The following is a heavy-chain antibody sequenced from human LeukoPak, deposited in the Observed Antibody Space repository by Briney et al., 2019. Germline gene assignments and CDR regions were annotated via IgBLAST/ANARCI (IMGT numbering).Heavy chain of an antibody. CDR1: GYTFTSYG. D-gene: IGHD2-2*01. V-gene: IGHV1-18*04. J-gene: IGHJ3*02. CDR2: ISAYNGNT. CDR3: ARLIVVVPAALDAFDI. Sequence: GASVEASCTASGYTFTSYGISWVRQAAGQGLEWMGWISAYNGNTHYAQKLQGRVTMTTDTSTSTAYMELRSLRSDDTAVYYCARLIVVVPAALDAFDIWGQGTMVTVSS.